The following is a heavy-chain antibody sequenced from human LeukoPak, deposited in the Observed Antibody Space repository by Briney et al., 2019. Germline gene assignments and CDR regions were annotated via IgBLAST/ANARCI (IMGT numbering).Heavy chain of an antibody. CDR1: GFTFSSYA. V-gene: IGHV3-23*01. Sequence: GGSLRLSCAASGFTFSSYAMSWVRQAPGKGLEWVSAISGSGGSTYYADSVKGRFTISRDNSKNTLYLQMNSLRAEDTAVYYCAKEGGRAVVTPFDAFDIWDQGTMVTVSS. CDR3: AKEGGRAVVTPFDAFDI. CDR2: ISGSGGST. D-gene: IGHD4-23*01. J-gene: IGHJ3*02.